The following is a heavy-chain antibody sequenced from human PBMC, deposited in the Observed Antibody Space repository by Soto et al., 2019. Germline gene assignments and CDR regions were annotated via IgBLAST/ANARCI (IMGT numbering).Heavy chain of an antibody. J-gene: IGHJ4*02. D-gene: IGHD3-3*01. Sequence: SETLSLTCTVSGGSISSGGYYWSWIRQHPGKGLEWIGYIYYSGSTYYNPSLKSRVTISVDTSKNQFSLKLSSVTAADTAVYYCARGRHYDFWSGYPTSDYWGQGTLVTGSS. CDR2: IYYSGST. CDR3: ARGRHYDFWSGYPTSDY. V-gene: IGHV4-31*03. CDR1: GGSISSGGYY.